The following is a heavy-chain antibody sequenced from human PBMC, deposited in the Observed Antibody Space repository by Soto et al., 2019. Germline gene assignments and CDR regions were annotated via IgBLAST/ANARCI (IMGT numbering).Heavy chain of an antibody. Sequence: QVQMVQSGPEVKKPGALVKVSCKTSGYTFTSYGVAWLRQAPGQGLEWMGWISTSKGETTYAQKFQGRVTMTTDTSTSTAYMELRSLRSDDTAVYYCATRSPAFDFWGQGTLVTVSS. CDR2: ISTSKGET. J-gene: IGHJ4*02. CDR1: GYTFTSYG. CDR3: ATRSPAFDF. V-gene: IGHV1-18*01.